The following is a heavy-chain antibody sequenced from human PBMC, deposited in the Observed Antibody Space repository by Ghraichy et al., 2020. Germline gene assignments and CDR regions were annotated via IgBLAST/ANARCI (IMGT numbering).Heavy chain of an antibody. CDR2: INHSGST. CDR1: GGSFSGYY. J-gene: IGHJ6*02. V-gene: IGHV4-34*01. CDR3: AREEDYYYGMDV. Sequence: ETLSLTCAVYGGSFSGYYWSWIRQPPGKGLEWIGEINHSGSTNYNPSLKSRVTISVDTSKNQFSLKLSSVTAADTAVYYCAREEDYYYGMDVWGQGTTVTVSS.